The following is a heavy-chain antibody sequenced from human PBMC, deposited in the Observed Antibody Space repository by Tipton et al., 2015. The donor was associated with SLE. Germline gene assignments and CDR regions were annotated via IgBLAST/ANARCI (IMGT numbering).Heavy chain of an antibody. J-gene: IGHJ1*01. CDR1: GDSISSGSYS. CDR2: IYTSGST. Sequence: TLSLTCTVSGDSISSGSYSWTWIRQPAGKGLEWTGHIYTSGSTNYNPSLKSRVTISVDTSKNQFSLKLTSVTAADTAVYYCARGFHDFWSGSASGSFQHWGQGTLVTVSS. V-gene: IGHV4-61*09. D-gene: IGHD3-3*01. CDR3: ARGFHDFWSGSASGSFQH.